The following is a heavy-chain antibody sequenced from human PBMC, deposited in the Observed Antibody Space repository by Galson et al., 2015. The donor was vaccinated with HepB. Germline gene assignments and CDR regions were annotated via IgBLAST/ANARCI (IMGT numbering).Heavy chain of an antibody. J-gene: IGHJ4*02. CDR3: ATGYSLGLLWFGESFDY. V-gene: IGHV3-23*01. CDR2: ISGSGGST. Sequence: SLRLSCAASGFTFSSYAMSWVRQAPGKGLEWVSAISGSGGSTYYADSVKGRFTISRDNSKNTLYLQMNSLRAEDTAVYYCATGYSLGLLWFGESFDYWGQGTLVTVSS. D-gene: IGHD3-10*01. CDR1: GFTFSSYA.